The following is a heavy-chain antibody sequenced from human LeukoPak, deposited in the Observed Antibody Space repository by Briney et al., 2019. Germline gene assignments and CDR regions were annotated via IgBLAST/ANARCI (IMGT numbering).Heavy chain of an antibody. Sequence: GGSLRLSCAASGFTFSSYSMNWVRQAPGKGLEWVSSISSSSSYIYYADSVKGRFTISRDNAKNSLYLQMNSLRAEDTAVYYCARVGILNWFDPWSQGTLVTVSS. CDR1: GFTFSSYS. J-gene: IGHJ5*02. CDR3: ARVGILNWFDP. CDR2: ISSSSSYI. V-gene: IGHV3-21*01.